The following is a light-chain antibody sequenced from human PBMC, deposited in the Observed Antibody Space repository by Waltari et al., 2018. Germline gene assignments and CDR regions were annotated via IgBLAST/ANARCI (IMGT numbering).Light chain of an antibody. CDR1: QSIGTH. V-gene: IGKV1-39*01. J-gene: IGKJ4*01. CDR2: GAS. Sequence: IQMTQSPSSLSASVGDRVTITCRASQSIGTHLNWYQQKPGKAPKLLIYGASTLQHGVPSRFSGTGSETDFSLTISDLQPEDVATYHCQQTFETWLTFGGGTKVEIK. CDR3: QQTFETWLT.